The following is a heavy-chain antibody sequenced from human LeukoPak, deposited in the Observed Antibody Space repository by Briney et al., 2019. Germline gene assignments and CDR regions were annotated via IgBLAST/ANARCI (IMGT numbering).Heavy chain of an antibody. D-gene: IGHD6-6*01. CDR3: ARGWSSSSYFGY. V-gene: IGHV3-66*01. Sequence: GGSLRLSCAASGITVSANYWNWVRQAPGKGLEWVSVISSGGTTSYADSVKGRFTISRDNSKHTLYLQMNSLRAEDTAVYYCARGWSSSSYFGYWGQGTLVTVSS. CDR1: GITVSANY. CDR2: ISSGGTT. J-gene: IGHJ4*02.